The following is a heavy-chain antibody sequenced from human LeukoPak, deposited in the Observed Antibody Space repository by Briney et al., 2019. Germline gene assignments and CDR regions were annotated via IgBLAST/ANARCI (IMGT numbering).Heavy chain of an antibody. CDR3: ARTTEGYAGGPGYSYYYYMDV. CDR2: IYYTGNT. Sequence: SETLSLTCTVSGVSISSSYSYWGWIRQPPGMGLEWIGSIYYTGNTYYNASLKSQVSISIDTPKNQFSLKLRSVTAADTAVYYCARTTEGYAGGPGYSYYYYMDVWGKGTTVTISS. V-gene: IGHV4-39*07. D-gene: IGHD5-12*01. CDR1: GVSISSSYSY. J-gene: IGHJ6*03.